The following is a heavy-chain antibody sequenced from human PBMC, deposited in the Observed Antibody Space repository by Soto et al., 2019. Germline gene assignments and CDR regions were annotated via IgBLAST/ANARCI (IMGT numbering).Heavy chain of an antibody. CDR3: AYSSTPFDY. Sequence: EVQLLESGGGLVQPGGSLRLSCAASGFTFSSYAMSWVRQAPGKGLEWVSAISGSGGSTYYADSVKGRFTISRDNSKNTLYLQITNLRAEDTAVYYCAYSSTPFDYWGQGTLVTVSS. V-gene: IGHV3-23*01. J-gene: IGHJ4*02. CDR2: ISGSGGST. D-gene: IGHD6-13*01. CDR1: GFTFSSYA.